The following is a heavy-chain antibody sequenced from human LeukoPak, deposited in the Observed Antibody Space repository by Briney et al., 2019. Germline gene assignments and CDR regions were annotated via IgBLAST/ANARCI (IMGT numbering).Heavy chain of an antibody. Sequence: GESLKISCKAPGYNFINFWIAWVRQVPGKGLEWMGIIYPGDSDIRYSPSFQGKVTISADVSISTAYRRWGSLKASDIAMYYCARGLKGGDDAFDIWGQGTMVTVSS. CDR1: GYNFINFW. J-gene: IGHJ3*02. V-gene: IGHV5-51*01. CDR2: IYPGDSDI. D-gene: IGHD3-16*01. CDR3: ARGLKGGDDAFDI.